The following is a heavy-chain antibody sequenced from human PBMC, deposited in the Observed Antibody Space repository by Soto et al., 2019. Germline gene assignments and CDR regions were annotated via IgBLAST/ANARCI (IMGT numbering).Heavy chain of an antibody. V-gene: IGHV4-34*01. CDR3: ARMDIVVVPARYGGFDY. Sequence: SETLSLTCAVYGGSFSGYYWSWIRQPPGKGLEWIGEINHSGSTNYNPSLKSRVTISVDTSKNQFSLKLSSVTAADTAVYYCARMDIVVVPARYGGFDYWGQGTLVTVSS. J-gene: IGHJ4*02. CDR2: INHSGST. CDR1: GGSFSGYY. D-gene: IGHD2-2*03.